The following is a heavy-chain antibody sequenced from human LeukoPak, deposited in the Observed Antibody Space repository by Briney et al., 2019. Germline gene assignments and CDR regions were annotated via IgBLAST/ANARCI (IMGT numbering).Heavy chain of an antibody. CDR2: ISGNGGST. V-gene: IGHV3-23*01. CDR3: AKDLQGSSWYSPDQ. CDR1: GFTFSGYA. J-gene: IGHJ4*02. Sequence: GGSLRLSCAASGFTFSGYAMTWVRQGPGKGLEWVSIISGNGGSTYYADSVKGRFTISRDNSKNTLYLQMNSLRAEGTAIYYCAKDLQGSSWYSPDQWGQGTLVTVSS. D-gene: IGHD6-13*01.